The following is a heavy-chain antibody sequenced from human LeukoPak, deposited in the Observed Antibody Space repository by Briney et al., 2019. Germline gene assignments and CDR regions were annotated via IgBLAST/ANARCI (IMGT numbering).Heavy chain of an antibody. CDR2: INHSGST. CDR1: GGSFSGYY. J-gene: IGHJ4*02. Sequence: SETLSLTCAVYGGSFSGYYWSWIRQPPGKGLEWIGEINHSGSTNYNPSLKSRVTISVDTSKSQFSLKLSSVTAADTAVYYCARGPAYDFWSGYYNSHPNLYYFDYWGQGTLVTVSS. D-gene: IGHD3-3*01. CDR3: ARGPAYDFWSGYYNSHPNLYYFDY. V-gene: IGHV4-34*01.